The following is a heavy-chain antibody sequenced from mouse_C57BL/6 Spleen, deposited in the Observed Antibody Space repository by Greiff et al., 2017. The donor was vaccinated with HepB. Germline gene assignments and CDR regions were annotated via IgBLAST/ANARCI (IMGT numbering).Heavy chain of an antibody. CDR3: ASSYGYDGYAMDD. CDR1: GYAFSSSW. J-gene: IGHJ4*01. Sequence: VMLVESGPELVKPGASVKISCKASGYAFSSSWMNWVKQRPGKGLEWIGRIYPGDGDTNYNGKFKGKATLTADKSSSTAYMQLSSLTSEDSAVYFCASSYGYDGYAMDDWGQGTSVTVSS. D-gene: IGHD2-2*01. V-gene: IGHV1-82*01. CDR2: IYPGDGDT.